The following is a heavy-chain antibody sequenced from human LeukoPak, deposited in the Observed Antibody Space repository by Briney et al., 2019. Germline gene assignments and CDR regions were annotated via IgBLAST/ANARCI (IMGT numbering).Heavy chain of an antibody. D-gene: IGHD6-19*01. CDR1: GGSISSSSYY. Sequence: PSETLSLTCTVSGGSISSSSYYWGWIRQPPGKGLEWIGSIYYSGSTYYNPSLKSRVTISVDTSKNQFSLKLSSVTAADTALYYCARDYGGWYYFDYWGQGTLVTVSS. V-gene: IGHV4-39*07. CDR3: ARDYGGWYYFDY. J-gene: IGHJ4*02. CDR2: IYYSGST.